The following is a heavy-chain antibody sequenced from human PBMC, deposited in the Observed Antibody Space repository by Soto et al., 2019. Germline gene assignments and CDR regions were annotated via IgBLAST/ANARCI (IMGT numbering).Heavy chain of an antibody. J-gene: IGHJ4*02. CDR1: GFTFSSYA. CDR3: ASNWYDYEIRY. CDR2: ISGSGSST. V-gene: IGHV3-23*01. D-gene: IGHD4-17*01. Sequence: GGSLRLSCAASGFTFSSYAMSWVRQAPGKGLEWVSAISGSGSSTYYADSVKGRFTISRDNSKNTLYLQMNSLRAEDTAVYYCASNWYDYEIRYWGQGTLVTVSS.